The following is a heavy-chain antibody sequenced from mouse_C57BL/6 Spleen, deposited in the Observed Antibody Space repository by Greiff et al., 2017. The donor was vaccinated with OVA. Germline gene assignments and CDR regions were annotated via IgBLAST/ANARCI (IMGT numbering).Heavy chain of an antibody. Sequence: QVQLKESGPGLVQPSQSLSITCTVSGFSLTSYGVHWVRQSPGKGLEWLGLIWSGGSTDYNAAFISRLSISKDNSKSQVFFKMNSLQADDTAIYYCARNTLYYSNSWYFDVWGTGTTVTVSS. D-gene: IGHD2-5*01. CDR1: GFSLTSYG. V-gene: IGHV2-2*01. CDR3: ARNTLYYSNSWYFDV. J-gene: IGHJ1*03. CDR2: IWSGGST.